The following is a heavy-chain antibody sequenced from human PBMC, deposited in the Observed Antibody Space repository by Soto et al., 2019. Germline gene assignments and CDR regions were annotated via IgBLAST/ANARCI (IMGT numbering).Heavy chain of an antibody. V-gene: IGHV3-48*02. D-gene: IGHD2-21*01. CDR2: ISSSSTTI. CDR1: EFTFSSYS. Sequence: GGSLRLSCTASEFTFSSYSMNWVRQAPGKGLEWISYISSSSTTIYYADSVQGRFTISRDNAKNSLYLQMNSLRDEDTAVYYCTRDTILDPWGQGTLVTVSS. J-gene: IGHJ5*02. CDR3: TRDTILDP.